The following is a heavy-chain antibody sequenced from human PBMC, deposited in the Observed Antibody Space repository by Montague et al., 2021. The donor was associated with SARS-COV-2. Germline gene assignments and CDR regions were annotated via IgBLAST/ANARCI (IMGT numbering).Heavy chain of an antibody. D-gene: IGHD6-25*01. CDR2: IFGSGAGT. J-gene: IGHJ2*01. CDR3: AKQTGAGAIVYWYFDL. V-gene: IGHV3-23*01. Sequence: SLRLSCAASGFAFNNFAMTWVRQPPGKGLEWVSSIFGSGAGTYYADSVKGRFTISRDNSRNTVYLQMNSLRAEDTAKYYYAKQTGAGAIVYWYFDLWGRGTVVSVSS. CDR1: GFAFNNFA.